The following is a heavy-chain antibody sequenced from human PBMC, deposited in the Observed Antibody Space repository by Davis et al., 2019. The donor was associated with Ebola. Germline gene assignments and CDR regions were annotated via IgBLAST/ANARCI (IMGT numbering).Heavy chain of an antibody. CDR2: TYYTASKWYN. D-gene: IGHD5-12*01. Sequence: HSQTLSLTCAISGDSVSSGAWNWIRQSPSRGLEWLGRTYYTASKWYNDSAVSVKSRITIIADTSKNQFSLQLNSLTPDDTAVYYCARGWLRLGLDYWGQGTLVTVSS. J-gene: IGHJ4*02. CDR1: GDSVSSGA. V-gene: IGHV6-1*01. CDR3: ARGWLRLGLDY.